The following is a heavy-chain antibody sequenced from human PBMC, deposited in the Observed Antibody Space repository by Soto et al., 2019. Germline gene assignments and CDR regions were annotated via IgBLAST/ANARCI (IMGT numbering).Heavy chain of an antibody. CDR3: ARDPSSSVARFDP. V-gene: IGHV3-21*01. Sequence: VQLVESGGGLVKPGGSLRLSCAASGFTFSSYTMNWVRQAPGKGLEWVSYISSSSNDIYYADSVKGRFTISRDNANNSLYLHMNSLRDEDTAVYYCARDPSSSVARFDPWGQRTLVTVSS. CDR1: GFTFSSYT. D-gene: IGHD6-6*01. CDR2: ISSSSNDI. J-gene: IGHJ5*02.